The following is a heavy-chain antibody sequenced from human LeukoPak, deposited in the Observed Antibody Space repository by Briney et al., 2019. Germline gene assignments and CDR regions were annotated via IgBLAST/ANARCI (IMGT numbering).Heavy chain of an antibody. J-gene: IGHJ4*02. D-gene: IGHD3-3*01. CDR1: GFTFSSYA. Sequence: GGSLRLSCAASGFTFSSYAMSWVRQAPGNGLEWVSAISGSGGSTYYADSVKGRFTISRDNSKNTLYLQMNSLRAEDTAVYYCAKAYDFWSGSNDYWGQGTLVTVSS. V-gene: IGHV3-23*01. CDR2: ISGSGGST. CDR3: AKAYDFWSGSNDY.